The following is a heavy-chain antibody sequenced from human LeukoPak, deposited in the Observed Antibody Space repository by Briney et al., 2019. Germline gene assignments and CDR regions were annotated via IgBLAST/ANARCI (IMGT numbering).Heavy chain of an antibody. CDR1: GFTLSSYS. V-gene: IGHV3-21*01. CDR2: ISSSSSYI. D-gene: IGHD2/OR15-2a*01. J-gene: IGHJ4*02. CDR3: ARAPEGEYFDH. Sequence: PGGSLRLSCAASGFTLSSYSMNWVRQAPGKGLEWVSSISSSSSYIYYADSVKGRFTISRDNAKNSLYLQMNSLRAEDTAVYYCARAPEGEYFDHWGQGTLVTVSS.